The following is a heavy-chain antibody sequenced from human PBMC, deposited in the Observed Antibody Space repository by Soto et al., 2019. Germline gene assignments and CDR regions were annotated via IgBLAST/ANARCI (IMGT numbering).Heavy chain of an antibody. V-gene: IGHV3-30*18. CDR3: AKDLDDILTGYLDY. D-gene: IGHD3-9*01. Sequence: PGGSLRLSCAASGFTFSSYGMHWVRQAPGKGLEWVAVISYDGSNKYYADSVKGRFTISRDNSKNTLYLQMNSLRAEDTAVYYCAKDLDDILTGYLDYWGQGTLVTVSS. CDR2: ISYDGSNK. J-gene: IGHJ4*02. CDR1: GFTFSSYG.